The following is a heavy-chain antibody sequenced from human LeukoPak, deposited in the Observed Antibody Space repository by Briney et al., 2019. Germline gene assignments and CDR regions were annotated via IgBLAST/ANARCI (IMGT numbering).Heavy chain of an antibody. CDR2: ISASGATT. CDR3: TKDWYYILTGTFDY. J-gene: IGHJ4*02. Sequence: PGGSLRLSCAASGFTFRSYAMSWVRQAPGKGLGWVAAISASGATTKYSDSVKGRFAISRDNSKNMLYLQMNSLRAEDTAVDYCTKDWYYILTGTFDYWGQGTLVTVSA. CDR1: GFTFRSYA. V-gene: IGHV3-23*01. D-gene: IGHD3-9*01.